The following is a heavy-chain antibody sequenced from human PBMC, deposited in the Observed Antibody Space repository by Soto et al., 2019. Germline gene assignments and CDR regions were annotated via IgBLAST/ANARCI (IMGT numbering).Heavy chain of an antibody. Sequence: TSETLSLTCTVSGGSISSGGYYWSWIRQHPGKGLEWIGYIYYSGSTYYNPSLKSRVTISVDTSKNQFSLKLSSVTAADTAVYYCARGGSSWSYYYYGMDVWGQGTTVTVSS. CDR2: IYYSGST. CDR3: ARGGSSWSYYYYGMDV. V-gene: IGHV4-31*03. J-gene: IGHJ6*02. D-gene: IGHD6-13*01. CDR1: GGSISSGGYY.